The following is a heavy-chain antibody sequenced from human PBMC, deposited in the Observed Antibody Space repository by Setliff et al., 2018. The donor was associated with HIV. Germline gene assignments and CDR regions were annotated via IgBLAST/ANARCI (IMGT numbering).Heavy chain of an antibody. CDR2: IFYSGSS. Sequence: ASETLSLTCTVSGGSISSATHYWGWIRQPPGKGLAWIGSIFYSGSSHYNPSLKSRAIISVDTSKNQFSLRLSSVTAADTAVYYCARSVPRYCSGGSCYPPLFDYWGQGTLVTVSS. CDR3: ARSVPRYCSGGSCYPPLFDY. CDR1: GGSISSATHY. D-gene: IGHD2-15*01. V-gene: IGHV4-39*01. J-gene: IGHJ4*02.